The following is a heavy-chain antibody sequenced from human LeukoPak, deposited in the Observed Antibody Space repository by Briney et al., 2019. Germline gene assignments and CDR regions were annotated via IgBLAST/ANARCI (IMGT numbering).Heavy chain of an antibody. D-gene: IGHD3-22*01. Sequence: GGSLRLSCAASGFTVSSNYMNWIRQAPGKGLEWLSYISGSSSHTLYADSVKGRFTISRDNTKNSLYLQMNTLRAEDTAVYYCARFELDSGGYASNFDSWGQGTLVTVSS. J-gene: IGHJ4*02. V-gene: IGHV3-11*06. CDR2: ISGSSSHT. CDR3: ARFELDSGGYASNFDS. CDR1: GFTVSSNY.